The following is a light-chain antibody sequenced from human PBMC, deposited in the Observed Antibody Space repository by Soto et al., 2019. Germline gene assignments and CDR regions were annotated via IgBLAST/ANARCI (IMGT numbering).Light chain of an antibody. CDR3: SSYTHINTRACV. CDR2: EVT. Sequence: QSALTQPASVSGSPGQSITISCTGTSGDIGSYNRVSWYQQHPGKAPKLIIYEVTDRPSGVSNRFSGSKSGNTASLTISGLHAEDEAEYYCSSYTHINTRACVFGTGTKLTVL. CDR1: SGDIGSYNR. V-gene: IGLV2-14*01. J-gene: IGLJ1*01.